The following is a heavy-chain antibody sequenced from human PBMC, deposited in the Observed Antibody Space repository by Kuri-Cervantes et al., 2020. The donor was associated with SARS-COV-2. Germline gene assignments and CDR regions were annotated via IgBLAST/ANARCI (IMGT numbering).Heavy chain of an antibody. D-gene: IGHD3-16*01. CDR1: GFTVNSNY. CDR2: IYSSGST. Sequence: GESLKISCAASGFTVNSNYMSWVRQAPGKGLEWVSVIYSSGSTNYADSVKGRFTISRDNARNSLFLQMNRLRDEDTAVYYCARGRPSIWASFQHWGQGTLVTVSS. J-gene: IGHJ1*01. CDR3: ARGRPSIWASFQH. V-gene: IGHV3-66*03.